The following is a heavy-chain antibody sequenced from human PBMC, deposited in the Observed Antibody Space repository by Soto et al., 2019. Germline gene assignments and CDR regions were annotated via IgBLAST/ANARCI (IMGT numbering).Heavy chain of an antibody. CDR3: ARDLQADY. Sequence: GASVKVSCKASGYTFTSYGISWVRQAPGQRLEWMGWISACNGNTNYAQKFQGRVTMTRDTSASTAYMELSSLRSEDTAVYYCARDLQADYWGQGTLVTVSS. V-gene: IGHV1-18*01. J-gene: IGHJ4*02. CDR2: ISACNGNT. CDR1: GYTFTSYG.